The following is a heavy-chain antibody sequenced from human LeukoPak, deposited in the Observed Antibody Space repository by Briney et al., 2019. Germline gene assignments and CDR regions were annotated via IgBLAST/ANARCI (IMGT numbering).Heavy chain of an antibody. V-gene: IGHV3-73*01. D-gene: IGHD1-26*01. J-gene: IGHJ5*02. Sequence: GGSLRLSCAASGFTLSDSAIHWVRQASGKGLEWVGLIDRSPKSYATAYGASVGGRFTISRDDSKNTAYLQMDSLKTEDTALYYCARDRGTYNWLDPWGQGTLVTVSP. CDR3: ARDRGTYNWLDP. CDR2: IDRSPKSYAT. CDR1: GFTLSDSA.